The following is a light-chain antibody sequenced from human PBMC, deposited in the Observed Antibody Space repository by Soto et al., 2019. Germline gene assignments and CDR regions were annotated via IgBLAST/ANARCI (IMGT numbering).Light chain of an antibody. V-gene: IGLV2-11*01. J-gene: IGLJ3*02. CDR3: GSYAGSYTWV. CDR1: SSDVGGYNY. CDR2: DVS. Sequence: QSALTQPRSVSGSPGPSVTLSCTGTSSDVGGYNYVSWYQQHPGKAPKLMIYDVSKRPSGVPDRFSGSKSGNTASLTISGLQAEDEADYYCGSYAGSYTWVFGGGTKLTVL.